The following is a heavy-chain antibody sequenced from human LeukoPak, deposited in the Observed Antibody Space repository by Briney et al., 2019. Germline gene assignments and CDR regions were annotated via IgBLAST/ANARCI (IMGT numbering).Heavy chain of an antibody. V-gene: IGHV1-18*04. CDR1: GFTFSAYG. J-gene: IGHJ4*02. CDR2: ISNHNGNT. Sequence: ASVKVSCKTSGFTFSAYGIAWVRQAPGHGPEWMGWISNHNGNTKYAQKFQDRITVTTETSTGTASMELRSLKPDDTGIYYCTRGDSLATVYNFDSWGPGNHVTVAS. D-gene: IGHD3-10*01. CDR3: TRGDSLATVYNFDS.